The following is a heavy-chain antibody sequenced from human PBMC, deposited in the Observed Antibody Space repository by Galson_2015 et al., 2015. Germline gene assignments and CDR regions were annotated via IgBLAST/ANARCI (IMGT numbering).Heavy chain of an antibody. CDR3: ARREEPMAKGYYYGMDV. D-gene: IGHD5-24*01. CDR1: GFTFSDYY. V-gene: IGHV3-11*01. CDR2: ISSSGSTI. J-gene: IGHJ6*02. Sequence: SLRLSCAASGFTFSDYYMSWVRQAPGKGLEWVSYISSSGSTIYYADSVKGRFTISRDNAKNSLYLQMNSLRAEDTAVYYCARREEPMAKGYYYGMDVWGQGTTVTVSS.